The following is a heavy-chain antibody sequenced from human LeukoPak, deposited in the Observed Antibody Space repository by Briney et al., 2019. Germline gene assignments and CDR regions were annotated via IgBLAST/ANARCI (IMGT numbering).Heavy chain of an antibody. Sequence: ASVKVSCKASGYTFTSYDINWVRRATGQGLEWMGWMNPNSGNTGYAQKFQGRVTITRNTSISTAYMELSSLRSEDTAVYYCARVLGIAVAGTPFDYWGQGTLVTVSS. V-gene: IGHV1-8*03. J-gene: IGHJ4*02. D-gene: IGHD6-19*01. CDR1: GYTFTSYD. CDR2: MNPNSGNT. CDR3: ARVLGIAVAGTPFDY.